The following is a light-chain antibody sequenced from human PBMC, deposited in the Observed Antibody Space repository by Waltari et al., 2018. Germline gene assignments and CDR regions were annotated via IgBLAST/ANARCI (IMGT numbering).Light chain of an antibody. CDR1: QSISSW. Sequence: DIQMTQSPSTLSASVGDRVTITCRARQSISSWLAWYQQKPGKAPKLLIYKASSLESGVPSRFTGSGAGTEFTLTISSRQPDDFATYYCQQYNSYSPVTFGGGTKVEIK. J-gene: IGKJ4*01. CDR3: QQYNSYSPVT. CDR2: KAS. V-gene: IGKV1-5*03.